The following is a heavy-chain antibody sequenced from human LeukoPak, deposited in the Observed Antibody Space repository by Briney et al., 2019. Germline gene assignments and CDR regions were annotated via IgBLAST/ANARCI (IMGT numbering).Heavy chain of an antibody. D-gene: IGHD6-19*01. CDR1: GGSISSSHW. CDR2: IYHSGST. V-gene: IGHV4-4*02. CDR3: ARGTGYSSGCPDY. J-gene: IGHJ4*02. Sequence: SETLSLTCAVSGGSISSSHWWSWVRQPPGKGLEWIGEIYHSGSTNYSPSLKSRVTLSVDKSKNQFSLKLSSVTAADTAVYYCARGTGYSSGCPDYWGQGTLATVSS.